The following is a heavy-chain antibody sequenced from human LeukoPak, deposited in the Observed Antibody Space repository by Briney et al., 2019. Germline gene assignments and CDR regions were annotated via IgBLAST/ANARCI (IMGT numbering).Heavy chain of an antibody. CDR3: ARDSHYYDPGGYYSRGEYYHHGMDA. V-gene: IGHV3-53*05. J-gene: IGHJ6*02. CDR1: GFTVSSNY. Sequence: GGSLRLSCAASGFTVSSNYMSWVRQAPGKGLEWVSVIYRGAGTDYADSVQGRFTISRDNSRNTLHLQMNSLRAEDTAVYYCARDSHYYDPGGYYSRGEYYHHGMDAWGQGTTVTASS. D-gene: IGHD3-22*01. CDR2: IYRGAGT.